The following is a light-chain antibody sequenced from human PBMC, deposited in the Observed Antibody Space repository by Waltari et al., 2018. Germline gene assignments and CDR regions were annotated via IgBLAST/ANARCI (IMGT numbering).Light chain of an antibody. CDR1: GGRIASNF. Sequence: TQPHSVSGSPGETVIIYCTGTGGRIASNFVQWYQQRPGRAPAAVIYENNQRPSGVPDRFSGSIDGSSNSASLTISGLQSEDEADYYCQSYDHAFPVVFGGGTKLTVL. CDR2: ENN. J-gene: IGLJ3*02. V-gene: IGLV6-57*02. CDR3: QSYDHAFPVV.